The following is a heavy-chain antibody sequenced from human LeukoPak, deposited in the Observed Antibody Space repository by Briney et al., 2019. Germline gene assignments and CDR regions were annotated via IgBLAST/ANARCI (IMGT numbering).Heavy chain of an antibody. CDR2: IYTSGST. CDR1: GGSLSSGRYY. J-gene: IGHJ4*02. Sequence: PSGTLSLTRTVSGGSLSSGRYYWRWLRQPAGTGLEWVGRIYTSGSTNYNPPLKSRVTISVGTSKNQFSLKLSSVTAADTAVYYCAGHGSGWDSFDYWGQGTLVTVSS. D-gene: IGHD6-19*01. V-gene: IGHV4-61*02. CDR3: AGHGSGWDSFDY.